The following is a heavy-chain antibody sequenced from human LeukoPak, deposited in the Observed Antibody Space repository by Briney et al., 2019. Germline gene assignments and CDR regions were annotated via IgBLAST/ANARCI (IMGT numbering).Heavy chain of an antibody. J-gene: IGHJ4*02. V-gene: IGHV3-30*02. CDR1: GFTSSTYG. Sequence: GGSLRHSCAASGFTSSTYGMHWVRQAPGKGLEWVAFIGHDATKIYYADSVQGRFTITRDNSKNTLYLEMNSLSGEDTALYYCAKDHVTWGNRYFDHWGQGTLGTVSS. CDR3: AKDHVTWGNRYFDH. D-gene: IGHD3-16*01. CDR2: IGHDATKI.